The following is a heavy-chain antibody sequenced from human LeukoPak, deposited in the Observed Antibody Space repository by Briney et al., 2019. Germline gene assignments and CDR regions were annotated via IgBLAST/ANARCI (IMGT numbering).Heavy chain of an antibody. CDR3: AKDSSVPYGITD. CDR1: GFTFSDYT. D-gene: IGHD4-17*01. CDR2: ISSSSGYI. J-gene: IGHJ4*02. Sequence: NPGGSLRLSCAASGFTFSDYTMNWVRQAPGKGLEWVSSISSSSGYIYYADSVKGRFTISRDNSKNTLSLQMNSLRAEDTALYYCAKDSSVPYGITDWGQGTLVTVSS. V-gene: IGHV3-21*04.